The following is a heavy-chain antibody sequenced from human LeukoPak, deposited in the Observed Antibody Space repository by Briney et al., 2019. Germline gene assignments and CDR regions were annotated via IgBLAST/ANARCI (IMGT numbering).Heavy chain of an antibody. Sequence: GGSLRLSCAASGFTFSSYWMNWVRQAPGKGLEWVANIKKDGSDKNYLGSVKGRFTISRDNAKNSLYVQMNSLGADDTALYYSAKDGSVAGNYEYWGQGTLVTVSS. V-gene: IGHV3-7*03. CDR1: GFTFSSYW. CDR3: AKDGSVAGNYEY. CDR2: IKKDGSDK. D-gene: IGHD6-19*01. J-gene: IGHJ4*02.